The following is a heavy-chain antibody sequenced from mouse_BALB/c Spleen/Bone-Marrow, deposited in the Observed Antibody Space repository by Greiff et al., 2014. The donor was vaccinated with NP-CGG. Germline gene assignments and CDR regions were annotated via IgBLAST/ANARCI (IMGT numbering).Heavy chain of an antibody. V-gene: IGHV1-67*01. D-gene: IGHD2-3*01. CDR2: ISTYSGNT. CDR1: GYTFPGYA. J-gene: IGHJ3*01. CDR3: ARRRYDFAY. Sequence: QVQLKESGPELVRPGVSVKISCKGSGYTFPGYAMHWVQQSHAKSLEWIGVISTYSGNTNYNQKFKGKATMTVDKSSSTAYMELARLTSEDSAIYYCARRRYDFAYWGQGTLVTVSA.